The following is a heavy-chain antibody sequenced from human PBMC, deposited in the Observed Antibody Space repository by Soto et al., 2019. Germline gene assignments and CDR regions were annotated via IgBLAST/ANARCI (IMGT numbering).Heavy chain of an antibody. Sequence: QVQLQQWGAGLLKPSETLSLTCAVYGGSFSGYYWSWIRQPPGKGLEWIGAINHSGSTNYNPSPKSRVTISVDTSKNQFSLKLSSVTAADTAVYYCASEIFGRFYWGQGTLVTVSS. V-gene: IGHV4-34*01. D-gene: IGHD2-15*01. CDR3: ASEIFGRFY. J-gene: IGHJ4*02. CDR1: GGSFSGYY. CDR2: INHSGST.